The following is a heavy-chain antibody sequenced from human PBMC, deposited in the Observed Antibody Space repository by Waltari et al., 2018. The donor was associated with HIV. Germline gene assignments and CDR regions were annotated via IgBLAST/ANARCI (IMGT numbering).Heavy chain of an antibody. CDR3: VRIQSGGSGSSWIDP. J-gene: IGHJ5*02. V-gene: IGHV4-4*02. Sequence: QVQLQESGPGLVKPSATLSLTCAVSGTSITSYNCWTWVRQPPGKGLEWIGEIYHAGSTNYNQSLKSRVTISVDKSENQFSLDLRSVTAADTAIYYCVRIQSGGSGSSWIDPWGQGTLVTVSS. CDR2: IYHAGST. CDR1: GTSITSYNC. D-gene: IGHD6-19*01.